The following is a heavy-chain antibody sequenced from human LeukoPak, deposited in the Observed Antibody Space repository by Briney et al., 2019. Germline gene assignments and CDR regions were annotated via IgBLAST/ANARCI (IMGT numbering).Heavy chain of an antibody. CDR1: GGSISSYY. J-gene: IGHJ4*02. Sequence: SETLSLTCTVSGGSISSYYWSWIRQPPGKGLEWIGYIYYSGSTNYNPSLKSRVTISVDTSKNQFSLKLSSVTAADTAVYYCARSGRGSSWYSFDYWGQGTLVTVSS. D-gene: IGHD6-13*01. CDR3: ARSGRGSSWYSFDY. CDR2: IYYSGST. V-gene: IGHV4-59*01.